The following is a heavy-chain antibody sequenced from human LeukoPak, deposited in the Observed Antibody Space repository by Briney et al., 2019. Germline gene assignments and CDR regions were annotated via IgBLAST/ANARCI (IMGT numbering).Heavy chain of an antibody. CDR1: GGSISSYY. J-gene: IGHJ4*02. CDR2: IYYRGST. CDR3: AREGPASRAAFDY. Sequence: PSETLSLTCTVSGGSISSYYWSWIRQPPGKGLEWIGYIYYRGSTNYNPSLKSRVTISVDTSKNQFSLKLSSVTAADTAVYYCAREGPASRAAFDYWGQGTLVTVSS. D-gene: IGHD3-10*01. V-gene: IGHV4-59*01.